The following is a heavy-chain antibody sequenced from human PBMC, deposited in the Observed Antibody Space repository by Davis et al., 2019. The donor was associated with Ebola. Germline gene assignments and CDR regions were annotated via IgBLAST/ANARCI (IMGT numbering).Heavy chain of an antibody. J-gene: IGHJ4*02. CDR3: ARDHGYSSSWYINY. D-gene: IGHD6-13*01. Sequence: GESLKISCAASGFTFSSYWMHWVRQAPGKGLVWVSCINRDGSTTTYADSVKGRFTISRDNAKNTLYLQMNNLRVEDTAVYYCARDHGYSSSWYINYWGQGTLVTVSS. V-gene: IGHV3-74*03. CDR1: GFTFSSYW. CDR2: INRDGSTT.